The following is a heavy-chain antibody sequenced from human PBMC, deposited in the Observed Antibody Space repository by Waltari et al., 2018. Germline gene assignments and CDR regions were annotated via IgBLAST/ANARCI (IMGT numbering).Heavy chain of an antibody. CDR2: IKREMDGGTA. D-gene: IGHD3-10*01. J-gene: IGHJ4*02. V-gene: IGHV3-15*01. CDR3: VRESFGNDI. CDR1: GYPFNDAW. Sequence: QLVESGGGLVKPGESLRLSCVASGYPFNDAWMSWVRQAPGKGLEWVGRIKREMDGGTAEYVESVKDRFTISRDDSKNTLYLQMNGLKSEDSAVYFCVRESFGNDIWGQGTLVTVSS.